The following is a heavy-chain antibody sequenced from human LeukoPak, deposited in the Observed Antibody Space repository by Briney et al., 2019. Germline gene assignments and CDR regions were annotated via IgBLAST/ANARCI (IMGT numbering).Heavy chain of an antibody. Sequence: GGSLRLSCVASGFTFGKYWMSWVRQAPGKGLEWVANIKLDGSEKNYVDSVKGRFTISRDNTKNSLYLQMNSLRAEDTAVFYCAKASFSAAGYFDYWGQGTLVTVSS. CDR2: IKLDGSEK. D-gene: IGHD6-13*01. J-gene: IGHJ4*02. CDR3: AKASFSAAGYFDY. CDR1: GFTFGKYW. V-gene: IGHV3-7*03.